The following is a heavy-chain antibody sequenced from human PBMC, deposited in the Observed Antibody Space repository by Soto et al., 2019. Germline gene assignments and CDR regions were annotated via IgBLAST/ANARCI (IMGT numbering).Heavy chain of an antibody. CDR3: ARGIVVVTAIAYYFDY. D-gene: IGHD2-21*02. CDR1: GFTFSSYA. CDR2: ISYDGSNK. J-gene: IGHJ4*02. V-gene: IGHV3-30-3*01. Sequence: GGSLRLSCAASGFTFSSYAMHWVRQAPGKGLEWVAVISYDGSNKYYADSVKGRFTISGDNSKNTLYLQMNSLRAEDTAVYYCARGIVVVTAIAYYFDYWGQGTLVTVSS.